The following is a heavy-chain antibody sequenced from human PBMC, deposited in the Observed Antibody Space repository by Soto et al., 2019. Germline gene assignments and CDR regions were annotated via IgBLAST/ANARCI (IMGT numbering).Heavy chain of an antibody. Sequence: QVQLQESGLGLVKPSDTLSLTCTASGGSINTYYWNWIRQSPGKGLEWIGYIYYTGSTKYHPSLESRVTISVDTSKKQFSLRLNSVTPADTAVYYCAGGPYYFGLDVWGQGTTVTVSS. J-gene: IGHJ6*02. CDR3: AGGPYYFGLDV. CDR1: GGSINTYY. V-gene: IGHV4-59*01. D-gene: IGHD3-10*01. CDR2: IYYTGST.